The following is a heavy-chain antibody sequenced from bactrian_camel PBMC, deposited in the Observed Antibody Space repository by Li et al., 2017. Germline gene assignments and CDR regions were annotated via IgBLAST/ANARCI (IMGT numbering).Heavy chain of an antibody. J-gene: IGHJ6*01. V-gene: IGHV3S55*01. D-gene: IGHD4*01. Sequence: HVQLVESGGGSVQAGGSLRLSCTASALTFDSQDMGWYRQAPGNECELVSDISKDDGAYYTNSVKGRFTITQTGNTVYLQMNSLKVEDTAVYYCATRAVATPSAWGQGTQVTVS. CDR3: ATRAVATPSA. CDR1: ALTFDSQD. CDR2: ISKDDGA.